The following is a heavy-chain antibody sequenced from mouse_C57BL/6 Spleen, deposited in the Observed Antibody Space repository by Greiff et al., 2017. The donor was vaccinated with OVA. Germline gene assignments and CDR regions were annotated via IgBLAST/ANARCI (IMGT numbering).Heavy chain of an antibody. CDR2: ISDGGSYT. CDR1: GFTFSSYA. V-gene: IGHV5-4*01. CDR3: AREEGYYGSSYFDY. J-gene: IGHJ2*01. Sequence: EVKVEESGGGLVKPGGSLKLSCAASGFTFSSYAMSWVRQTPEKRLEWVATISDGGSYTYYPDNVKGRFTISRDNAKNNLYLQMSHLKSEDTAMYYCAREEGYYGSSYFDYWGQGTTLTVSS. D-gene: IGHD1-1*01.